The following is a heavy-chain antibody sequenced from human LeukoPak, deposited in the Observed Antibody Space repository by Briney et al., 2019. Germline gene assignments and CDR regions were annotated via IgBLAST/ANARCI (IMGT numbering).Heavy chain of an antibody. Sequence: GGSLRLSCAASGFTVSSNYMSWVRQAPGKGLEGVSVIYSGGSTYYADSVKGRFTISRDNSKNTLYLQMNSLRAEDTAVYYCARDFTAAADTDWGQGTLVTVSS. D-gene: IGHD6-13*01. CDR3: ARDFTAAADTD. CDR1: GFTVSSNY. J-gene: IGHJ4*02. V-gene: IGHV3-66*02. CDR2: IYSGGST.